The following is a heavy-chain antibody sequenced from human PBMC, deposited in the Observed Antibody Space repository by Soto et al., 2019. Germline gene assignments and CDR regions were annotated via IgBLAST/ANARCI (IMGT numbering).Heavy chain of an antibody. Sequence: PGGSLRLSCAASGFTFSSYSMNWVRQAPGKGLEWVSSISSSSSYIYYADSVKGRFTISRDNAKNSLYLQMNSLRAEDTAVCYCASYNWNSNGMDVWGQGTTVTVSS. CDR1: GFTFSSYS. D-gene: IGHD1-7*01. V-gene: IGHV3-21*01. CDR3: ASYNWNSNGMDV. CDR2: ISSSSSYI. J-gene: IGHJ6*02.